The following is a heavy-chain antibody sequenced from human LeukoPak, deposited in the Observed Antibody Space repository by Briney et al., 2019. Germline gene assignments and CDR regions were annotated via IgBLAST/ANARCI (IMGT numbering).Heavy chain of an antibody. CDR3: ATGSLGYCSSTSCSTRWFDP. Sequence: GASVKVSCKASGYTFTSYGISWVRQAPGQGLEWMGWISAYNGNTNYAQKFQGRVTMTEDTSTDTAYMELSSLRSEDTAVYYCATGSLGYCSSTSCSTRWFDPWGQGTLVTVSS. CDR1: GYTFTSYG. J-gene: IGHJ5*02. V-gene: IGHV1-18*01. D-gene: IGHD2-2*01. CDR2: ISAYNGNT.